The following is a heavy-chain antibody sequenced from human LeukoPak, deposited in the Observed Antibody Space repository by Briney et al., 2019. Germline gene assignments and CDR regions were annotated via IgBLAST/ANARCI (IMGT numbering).Heavy chain of an antibody. V-gene: IGHV1-24*01. J-gene: IGHJ4*02. D-gene: IGHD3-10*01. Sequence: ASVKVSCKVSGYTLTELSMHWVRQAPGKGLEWMGGFDPEDGETIYAQKFQGRVTMTEDTSTDTAYMELSSLRSEDTAVYYCATFQPTMVRGVSYFDYWGQGTLVTVSS. CDR2: FDPEDGET. CDR3: ATFQPTMVRGVSYFDY. CDR1: GYTLTELS.